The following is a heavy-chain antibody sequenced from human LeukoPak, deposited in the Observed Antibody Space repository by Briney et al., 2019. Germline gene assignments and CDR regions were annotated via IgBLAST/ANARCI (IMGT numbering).Heavy chain of an antibody. CDR1: GFTFNNYA. CDR3: AKSGLNRFDY. CDR2: ISGSGINT. J-gene: IGHJ4*02. Sequence: GGSLRLSCAASGFTFNNYAITWVRQAPGKGLEWVSAISGSGINTYYADSVKGRFTISRDNSKNTVYLQMNSLRAEDTAVYYCAKSGLNRFDYWGQGTLVTVSS. V-gene: IGHV3-23*01. D-gene: IGHD2-15*01.